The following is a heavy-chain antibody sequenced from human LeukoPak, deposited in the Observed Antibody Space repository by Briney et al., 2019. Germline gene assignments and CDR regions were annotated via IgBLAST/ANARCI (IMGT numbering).Heavy chain of an antibody. CDR2: ISWNSGSI. V-gene: IGHV3-9*01. CDR3: AKDTGPSGYYSSGWFDP. Sequence: PGRSLRLSCAASGFTFDDYAMHWVRQAPGKGLEWVSGISWNSGSIGYADSVKGRFTISRDNAKNSLYLQMNSLRAEDTALYCCAKDTGPSGYYSSGWFDPWGQGTLVTVSS. D-gene: IGHD3-3*01. J-gene: IGHJ5*02. CDR1: GFTFDDYA.